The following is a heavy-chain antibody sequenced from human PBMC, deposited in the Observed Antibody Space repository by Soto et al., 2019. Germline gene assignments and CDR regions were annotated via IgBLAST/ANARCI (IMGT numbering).Heavy chain of an antibody. CDR1: GDSINSTDW. V-gene: IGHV4-4*02. CDR3: ARSRDYDILTGYSYGMDV. J-gene: IGHJ6*02. D-gene: IGHD3-9*01. CDR2: IYHGGNI. Sequence: SETLSLTCTVSGDSINSTDWWNWVRQPPGKGLEWIGEIYHGGNINYNPSLKSRVTISMDKSKNQFSLTLTSVTAADTAVYYFARSRDYDILTGYSYGMDVWGQGTTVTVSS.